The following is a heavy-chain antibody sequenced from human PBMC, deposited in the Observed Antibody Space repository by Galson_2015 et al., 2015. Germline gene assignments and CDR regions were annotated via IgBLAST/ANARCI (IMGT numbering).Heavy chain of an antibody. J-gene: IGHJ5*02. Sequence: ATLSRSCAVSGASISNGNWWGWVRPPPGQGLEWIGEIYHSGSTNYNPSLKSRVTISVDKYKTKFSMRLTSVTAADSAVYFCARGRGVVVRDWFAHWAREPWSPSPQ. CDR3: ARGRGVVVRDWFAH. D-gene: IGHD3-3*01. V-gene: IGHV4-4*01. CDR2: IYHSGST. CDR1: GASISNGNW.